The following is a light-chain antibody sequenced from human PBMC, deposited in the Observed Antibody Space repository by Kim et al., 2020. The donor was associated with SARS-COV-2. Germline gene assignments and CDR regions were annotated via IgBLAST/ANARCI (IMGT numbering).Light chain of an antibody. CDR1: NIGTKN. J-gene: IGLJ3*02. Sequence: SYELTQPLSVSVALGQTARITCGGNNIGTKNVHWFQQKPGQAPVLVICGDSNRPSGIPERFSGSNSGNTATLTISRAQPRDEADYYCQVWDSSTGVFGGGTKLTVL. CDR3: QVWDSSTGV. CDR2: GDS. V-gene: IGLV3-9*01.